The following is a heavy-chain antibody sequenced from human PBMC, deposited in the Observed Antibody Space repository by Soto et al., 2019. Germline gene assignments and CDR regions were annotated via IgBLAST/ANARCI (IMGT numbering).Heavy chain of an antibody. V-gene: IGHV1-69*06. CDR3: ASPSPGDCSGGSRYSELRYYGMDV. Sequence: SVKVSCKASRGTFSSYAISWVRQASGQGXEWMGGIIPIFGTANYGQKFQGRVTITADKSTSTAYMELSSLRSEDTAVYYCASPSPGDCSGGSRYSELRYYGMDVWGQGTTVTVSS. CDR2: IIPIFGTA. CDR1: RGTFSSYA. D-gene: IGHD2-15*01. J-gene: IGHJ6*02.